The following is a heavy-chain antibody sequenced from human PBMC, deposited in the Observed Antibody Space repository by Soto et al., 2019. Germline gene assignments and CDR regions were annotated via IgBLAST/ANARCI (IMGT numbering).Heavy chain of an antibody. CDR2: INPSGDFT. CDR3: ARDNSNTVLEVPSWWFAA. V-gene: IGHV1-46*01. D-gene: IGHD2-2*01. CDR1: GFSFSIYW. J-gene: IGHJ5*02. Sequence: GASVKVSCKAYGFSFSIYWMHWVRQAPGPGLVWMGLINPSGDFTIYAQKFQGRLTMTRDTSTTTVYMELSSLRFEDTAVYYCARDNSNTVLEVPSWWFAACGQGTLAPVSS.